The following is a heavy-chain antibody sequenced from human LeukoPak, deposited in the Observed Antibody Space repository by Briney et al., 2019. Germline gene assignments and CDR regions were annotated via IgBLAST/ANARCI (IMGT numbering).Heavy chain of an antibody. CDR1: GFIFSSYW. CDR2: IKEDGSEK. D-gene: IGHD3-9*01. J-gene: IGHJ4*02. V-gene: IGHV3-7*01. Sequence: PGGSLRLSCAASGFIFSSYWMNWVRQAPGKGLEWVANIKEDGSEKYYVDSVKGRFTISRDNAKNSLYLQMNSLRAEDTAVYYCAKGVLRLSNFYYWGQGTLVTVSS. CDR3: AKGVLRLSNFYY.